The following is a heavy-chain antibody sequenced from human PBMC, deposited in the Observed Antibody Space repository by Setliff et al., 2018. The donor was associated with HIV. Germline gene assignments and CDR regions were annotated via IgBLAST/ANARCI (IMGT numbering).Heavy chain of an antibody. D-gene: IGHD3-22*01. CDR2: ISAYNGNT. CDR3: ARVGPFAFDSSGYAEF. Sequence: ASVKVFCKASGYTFSSFAISWVRQAPGQGLEWMAWISAYNGNTNYAQRLQGRVTVTTDTSTSTAYMELRGLRSDDTAVYFCARVGPFAFDSSGYAEFWGQGTLVTVSA. CDR1: GYTFSSFA. V-gene: IGHV1-18*01. J-gene: IGHJ4*02.